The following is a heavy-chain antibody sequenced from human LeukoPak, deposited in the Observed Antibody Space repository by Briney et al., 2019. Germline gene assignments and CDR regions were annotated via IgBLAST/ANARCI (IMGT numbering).Heavy chain of an antibody. V-gene: IGHV3-11*01. CDR1: GFTFSDYY. D-gene: IGHD5-12*01. Sequence: GGSLRLSCATSGFTFSDYYMSWIRQAPGKGLEWVSYISSSGSTIYYADSVKGRFTISRDNAKNSLYLQMNSLRAEDTAVYYCARGAVGVAATIHFDYWGQGTLVTVSS. CDR2: ISSSGSTI. CDR3: ARGAVGVAATIHFDY. J-gene: IGHJ4*02.